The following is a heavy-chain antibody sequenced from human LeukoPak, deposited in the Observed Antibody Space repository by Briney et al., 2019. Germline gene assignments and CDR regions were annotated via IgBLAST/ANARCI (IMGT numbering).Heavy chain of an antibody. V-gene: IGHV3-74*01. J-gene: IGHJ4*02. CDR1: GFTFNNYA. CDR2: INSDGSST. D-gene: IGHD3-10*01. Sequence: GGSLRLSCAASGFTFNNYAMSWVRQAPGKGLVWVSRINSDGSSTSYADSVQGRFTISRDNAKNTLYLQMNSLRAEDTAVYYCARVYYAAMYGYCDYWGQGTLVTVSS. CDR3: ARVYYAAMYGYCDY.